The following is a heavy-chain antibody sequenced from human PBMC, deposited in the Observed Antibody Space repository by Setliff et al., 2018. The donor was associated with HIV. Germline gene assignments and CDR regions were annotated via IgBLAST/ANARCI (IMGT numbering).Heavy chain of an antibody. J-gene: IGHJ4*02. V-gene: IGHV1-69*05. Sequence: ASVMVSCKISGDTFTGHAIVWVRQAPGQGLEWMGGIIPITGTIHFAQKFQDRITVTKDESTGTVYMELSSLRAEDTAVYYCARKAGYCPHGGCWSPLDYWGQGTLVTVSS. CDR2: IIPITGTI. CDR1: GDTFTGHA. D-gene: IGHD2-8*01. CDR3: ARKAGYCPHGGCWSPLDY.